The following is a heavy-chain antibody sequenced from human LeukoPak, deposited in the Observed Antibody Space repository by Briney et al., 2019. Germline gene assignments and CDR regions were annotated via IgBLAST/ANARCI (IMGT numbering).Heavy chain of an antibody. CDR3: ARGREEARPPLGY. J-gene: IGHJ4*02. Sequence: SETLSLTCAVYGGSFSNFYWSWIRQPPGKGPEWIGEINQSGVSNYNPSLKSRLSISVDTSKSQLSLKLTSVTAADTAIYYCARGREEARPPLGYWGQGTLVTVSS. CDR1: GGSFSNFY. D-gene: IGHD2-15*01. V-gene: IGHV4-34*01. CDR2: INQSGVS.